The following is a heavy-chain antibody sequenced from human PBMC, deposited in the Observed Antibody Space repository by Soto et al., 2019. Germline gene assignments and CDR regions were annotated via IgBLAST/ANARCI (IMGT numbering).Heavy chain of an antibody. Sequence: SETLSLTCTVSVGSISSYYWSWIRQPPGKGLEWIGYIYYSGSTNYNPSLKSRVTISVDTSKNQFSLKLSSVTAADTAVYYCARERPYDSSGYYYRLFDYWGQGTLVTVSS. D-gene: IGHD3-22*01. CDR1: VGSISSYY. CDR2: IYYSGST. V-gene: IGHV4-59*01. CDR3: ARERPYDSSGYYYRLFDY. J-gene: IGHJ4*02.